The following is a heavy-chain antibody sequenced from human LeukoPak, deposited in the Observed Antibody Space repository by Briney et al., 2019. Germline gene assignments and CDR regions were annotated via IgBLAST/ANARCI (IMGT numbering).Heavy chain of an antibody. D-gene: IGHD5-18*01. Sequence: SETLSLTCAVSGGSISSYYWNWIRQPPGKGLKWIGYIYYSGSTSYNPSLKSRVTILVDKSKNQFSLKLSSVTAADTAVYYCARGGYSYVNYFDYWGQGTLVTVSS. J-gene: IGHJ4*02. CDR3: ARGGYSYVNYFDY. V-gene: IGHV4-59*01. CDR2: IYYSGST. CDR1: GGSISSYY.